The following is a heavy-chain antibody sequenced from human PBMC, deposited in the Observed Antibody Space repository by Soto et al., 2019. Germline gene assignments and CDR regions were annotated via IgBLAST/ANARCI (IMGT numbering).Heavy chain of an antibody. V-gene: IGHV5-51*01. CDR1: GYSFTSYW. CDR3: ARHMYEDTAMVPQQYDY. D-gene: IGHD5-18*01. Sequence: GESLKISCKGSGYSFTSYWIGWVRQMPGKGLEWMGIIYPGDSDTRYSPSFRGQVTISADKSISTAYLQWSSLKASDTAMYYCARHMYEDTAMVPQQYDYWGQGTLVTVSS. J-gene: IGHJ4*02. CDR2: IYPGDSDT.